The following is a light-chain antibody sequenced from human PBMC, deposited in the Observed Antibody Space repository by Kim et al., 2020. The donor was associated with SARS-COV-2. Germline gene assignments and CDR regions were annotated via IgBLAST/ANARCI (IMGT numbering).Light chain of an antibody. CDR3: YSAADDNWV. CDR1: ILAKRY. V-gene: IGLV3-27*01. J-gene: IGLJ3*02. CDR2: KDR. Sequence: SVSPGQTARITCSGDILAKRYIRWFQQKPGQAPLLVIYKDRERPSGIPERFSGSSSGTTVTLTISGAQVEDEADYYCYSAADDNWVFGGGTQLTVL.